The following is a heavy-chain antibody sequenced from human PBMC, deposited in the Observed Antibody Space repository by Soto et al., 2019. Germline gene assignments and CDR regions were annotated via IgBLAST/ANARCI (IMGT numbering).Heavy chain of an antibody. CDR3: AAWAEGATEVH. CDR2: IWYDASKQ. J-gene: IGHJ4*02. CDR1: GFSFSVYG. V-gene: IGHV3-33*01. Sequence: GGSLRLSCEASGFSFSVYGMHWVRQAPGKGLEWVAVIWYDASKQFYAGSVEGRFTISGDNSKATLYLQMNSLRAEDTAVYYCAAWAEGATEVHWGQGTLVTVSS. D-gene: IGHD2-15*01.